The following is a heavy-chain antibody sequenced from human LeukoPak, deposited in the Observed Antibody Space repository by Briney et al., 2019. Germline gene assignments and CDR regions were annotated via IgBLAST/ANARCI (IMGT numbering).Heavy chain of an antibody. Sequence: PGRSLRLSCAASGFTFSSYAMHWVRQAPGKGLEYVSGVSASGSITYYPDPVKGRYTISRDNSKSTVFLQVNSLRVEDTAVYYCARRGPYYFDFWGQGTLVTVSS. CDR2: VSASGSIT. CDR3: ARRGPYYFDF. J-gene: IGHJ4*02. D-gene: IGHD3-16*01. V-gene: IGHV3-23*01. CDR1: GFTFSSYA.